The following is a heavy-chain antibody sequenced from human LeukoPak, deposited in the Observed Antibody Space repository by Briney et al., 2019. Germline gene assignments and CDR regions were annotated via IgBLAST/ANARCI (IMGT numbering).Heavy chain of an antibody. J-gene: IGHJ4*02. V-gene: IGHV3-48*04. CDR2: ISSSSSTI. D-gene: IGHD1-14*01. CDR1: GFTFSSYS. Sequence: GGSLRLSCAASGFTFSSYSMNWVRQAPGKGLEWVSYISSSSSTIYYADSVKGRFTISRDNAKNSLYLQMNSLRAEDTAVYYCARTGRYDYGDYWGQGTLVTVSS. CDR3: ARTGRYDYGDY.